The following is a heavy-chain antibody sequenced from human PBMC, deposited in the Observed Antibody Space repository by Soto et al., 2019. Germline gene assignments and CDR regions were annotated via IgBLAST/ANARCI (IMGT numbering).Heavy chain of an antibody. Sequence: GGSLRLSCAASGFTFSSYGMHWVRQAPGKGLEWVAVIWYDGSNKYYADSVKGRFTISRDNSKNTLYLQMNSLRAEDTAVYYCARGPTRIMYDFWSGYHYGMDVWGQGTTVTVSS. CDR1: GFTFSSYG. J-gene: IGHJ6*02. D-gene: IGHD3-3*01. V-gene: IGHV3-33*01. CDR2: IWYDGSNK. CDR3: ARGPTRIMYDFWSGYHYGMDV.